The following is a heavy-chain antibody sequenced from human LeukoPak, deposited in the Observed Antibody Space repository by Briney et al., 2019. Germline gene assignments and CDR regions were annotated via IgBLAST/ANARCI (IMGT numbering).Heavy chain of an antibody. CDR2: ISFDGTHD. CDR1: GFTFSSYA. D-gene: IGHD4-17*01. Sequence: GGSLRLSCAASGFTFSSYAIHWVRQAPGKGLEWVAVISFDGTHDFYADSVKGRFTISRDNSKNTLYLQMNSLRADDTAVYYCARARATVTRISSFDIWGQGTMVTVSS. CDR3: ARARATVTRISSFDI. J-gene: IGHJ3*02. V-gene: IGHV3-30*04.